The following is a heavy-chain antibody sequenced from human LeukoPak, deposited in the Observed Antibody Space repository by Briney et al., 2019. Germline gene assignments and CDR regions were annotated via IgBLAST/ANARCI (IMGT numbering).Heavy chain of an antibody. Sequence: PGGSLRLSCAASGFTFSDYYMSWIRQAPGKGLEWVSYISSRGSTIYYADSVKGRFTISRDNAKNSLYLQMNSLRAEDTAIYYCASYIQYFTMDVWGKGTTVTISS. V-gene: IGHV3-11*04. CDR1: GFTFSDYY. CDR3: ASYIQYFTMDV. D-gene: IGHD3-9*01. J-gene: IGHJ6*03. CDR2: ISSRGSTI.